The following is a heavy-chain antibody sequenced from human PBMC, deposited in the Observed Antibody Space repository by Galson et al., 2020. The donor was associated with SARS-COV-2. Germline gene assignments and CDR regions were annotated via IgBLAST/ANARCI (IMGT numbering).Heavy chain of an antibody. CDR1: GFTFSGSA. D-gene: IGHD5-12*01. Sequence: QLGESLKISCAASGFTFSGSAMHWVRQASGQGLEWVGRIRSKANSYATAYAASVKGRFTISRDDSKNTAYLQMNSLKTEDTAVYYCIAYSGYDLKDCWGQGTLVTVSS. CDR3: IAYSGYDLKDC. V-gene: IGHV3-73*01. CDR2: IRSKANSYAT. J-gene: IGHJ4*02.